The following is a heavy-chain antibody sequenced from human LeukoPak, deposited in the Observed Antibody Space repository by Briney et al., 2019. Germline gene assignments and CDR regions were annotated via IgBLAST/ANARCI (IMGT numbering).Heavy chain of an antibody. CDR1: GFTFSDYS. CDR2: IGIDSGNT. V-gene: IGHV3-48*01. J-gene: IGHJ4*02. CDR3: ARDYKYAFDN. D-gene: IGHD5-24*01. Sequence: GGFLRLSCAASGFTFSDYSMNWVRQAPGKGLEWISYIGIDSGNTNYADSVKGRFTISGDKAKNSLYLQMNSLRVEDTAVYYCARDYKYAFDNWGQGTLVTVSS.